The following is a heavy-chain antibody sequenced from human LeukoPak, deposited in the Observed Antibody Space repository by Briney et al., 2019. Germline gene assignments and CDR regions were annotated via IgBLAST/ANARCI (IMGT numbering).Heavy chain of an antibody. CDR3: ARETHYYDSSFDY. J-gene: IGHJ4*02. Sequence: PGRSLRLSCAASGFTFSSYAMHWVRQAPGKGLEWVAVISYDGSNKYYADSVKGRFTISRDNPKNTLYLQMNSLRAEDTAVYYCARETHYYDSSFDYWGQGTLVTVS. CDR2: ISYDGSNK. CDR1: GFTFSSYA. D-gene: IGHD3-22*01. V-gene: IGHV3-30-3*01.